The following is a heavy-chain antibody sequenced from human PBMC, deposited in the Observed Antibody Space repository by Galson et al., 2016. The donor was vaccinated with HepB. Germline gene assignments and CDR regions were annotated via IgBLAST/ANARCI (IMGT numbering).Heavy chain of an antibody. J-gene: IGHJ3*02. V-gene: IGHV4-30-4*08. CDR3: ARRNNDAAFDI. CDR2: IYYSGST. Sequence: LSLTCTVSGGSVSSGAYYWSWIRQPPGKGLEWIGHIYYSGSTYYKPSLKSRVTISVDTSKNQFSLKLSSVTAADTAVYYCARRNNDAAFDIWGQGTMVTVSS. CDR1: GGSVSSGAYY. D-gene: IGHD1/OR15-1a*01.